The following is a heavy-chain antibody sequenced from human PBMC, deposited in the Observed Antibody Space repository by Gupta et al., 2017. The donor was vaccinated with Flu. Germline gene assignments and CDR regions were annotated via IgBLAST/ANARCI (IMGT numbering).Heavy chain of an antibody. CDR2: INHSGST. CDR3: ARVQKGGLLGDSTYDSSGYSPMDY. J-gene: IGHJ4*02. Sequence: QVQLQQWGAGLLKPSETLSLTCAVYGGSFRGYYWSWIRQPPGKGLEWIGEINHSGSTNYNPSRKSRVTISVDTSKNQFSRKLSSVTAADTAVYYCARVQKGGLLGDSTYDSSGYSPMDYWGQGTRVTVSS. D-gene: IGHD3-22*01. CDR1: GGSFRGYY. V-gene: IGHV4-34*01.